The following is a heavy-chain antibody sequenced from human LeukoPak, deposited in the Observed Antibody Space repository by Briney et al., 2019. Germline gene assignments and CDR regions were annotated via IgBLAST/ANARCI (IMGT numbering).Heavy chain of an antibody. Sequence: GGSLRLSCAASGFTFSSYGMHWVRQAPGKGLEWVAFIRYDGSNKYYADSVKGRFTISRDNSKNTLYLRMNSLRAEDTAVYYCARYGVVIASDAFDIWGQGTMVTVSS. V-gene: IGHV3-30*02. CDR3: ARYGVVIASDAFDI. J-gene: IGHJ3*02. CDR1: GFTFSSYG. D-gene: IGHD3-3*01. CDR2: IRYDGSNK.